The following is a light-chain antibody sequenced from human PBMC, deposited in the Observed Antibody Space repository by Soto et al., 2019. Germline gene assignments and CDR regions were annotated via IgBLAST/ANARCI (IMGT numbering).Light chain of an antibody. Sequence: DIVMTQSPDSLAVSLGERATINCKSSQSVLYSSNNKNYLAWYQQKPGQPPKLLIYWASTRESGVPDRFSGSGSRTDFTLTISSLQAEDVAVYYCQQYYSTPPHTFGQGTKLEIK. CDR1: QSVLYSSNNKNY. V-gene: IGKV4-1*01. CDR3: QQYYSTPPHT. J-gene: IGKJ2*01. CDR2: WAS.